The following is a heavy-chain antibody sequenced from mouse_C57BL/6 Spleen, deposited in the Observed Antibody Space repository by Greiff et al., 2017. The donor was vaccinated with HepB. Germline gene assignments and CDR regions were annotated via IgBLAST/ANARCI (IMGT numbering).Heavy chain of an antibody. CDR3: ARSDYYAMDY. CDR2: IRNKANGYTT. V-gene: IGHV7-3*01. Sequence: EVQLVESGGGLVQPGGSLSLSCAASGFTFTDYYMSWVRQPPGKALEWLGFIRNKANGYTTEYSASVKGRFTISRDNSQSILYLQMNALRAEDSATYYCARSDYYAMDYWGQGTSVTVSS. CDR1: GFTFTDYY. J-gene: IGHJ4*01.